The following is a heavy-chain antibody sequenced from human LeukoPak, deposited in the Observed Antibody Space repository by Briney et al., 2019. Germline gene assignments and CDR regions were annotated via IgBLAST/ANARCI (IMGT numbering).Heavy chain of an antibody. CDR2: IYHAGNT. CDR3: ATEAYHDSSGPHFDY. J-gene: IGHJ4*02. Sequence: PSETLSLTCAVSGGSISSSNWWTWVRQPPGKGLEWIGEIYHAGNTNYNPSLKSRVTISVNKSKNQFSLKLTSVTAADTAVYYCATEAYHDSSGPHFDYWGQGTLVTVSS. D-gene: IGHD3-22*01. V-gene: IGHV4-4*02. CDR1: GGSISSSNW.